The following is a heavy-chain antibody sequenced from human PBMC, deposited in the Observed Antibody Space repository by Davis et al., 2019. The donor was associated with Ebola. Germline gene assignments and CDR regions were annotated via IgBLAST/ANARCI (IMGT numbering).Heavy chain of an antibody. D-gene: IGHD1-26*01. CDR1: GFTFSDYQ. CDR2: ISNTGYT. J-gene: IGHJ3*02. Sequence: GESLKISCVGSGFTFSDYQMTWVRQAPGKALEWMSSISNTGYTNFADSVKGRFTISRDNAKNSVYLHMTGLTPDDTALYYCARDTGIVGARGAFDIWGQGTLVTVSS. CDR3: ARDTGIVGARGAFDI. V-gene: IGHV3-69-1*01.